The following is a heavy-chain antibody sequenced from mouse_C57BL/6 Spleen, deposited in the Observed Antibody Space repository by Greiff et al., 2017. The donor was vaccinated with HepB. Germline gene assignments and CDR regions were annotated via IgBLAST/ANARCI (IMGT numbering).Heavy chain of an antibody. D-gene: IGHD1-1*01. CDR2: IDPETGGT. J-gene: IGHJ1*03. Sequence: QVQLQQSGAELVRPGASVTLSCKASGYTFTDYEMHWVKQTPVHGLEWIGAIDPETGGTAYNQKFKGKAILTADKSSSTAYMELRSLTSEDSAVYYCTRDSSHWYFDVWGTGPTVTVSS. V-gene: IGHV1-15*01. CDR1: GYTFTDYE. CDR3: TRDSSHWYFDV.